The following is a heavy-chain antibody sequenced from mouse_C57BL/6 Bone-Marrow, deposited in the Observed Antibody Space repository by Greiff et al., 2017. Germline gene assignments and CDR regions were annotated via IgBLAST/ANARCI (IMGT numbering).Heavy chain of an antibody. Sequence: QVQLQQPGAELVKPGASVKLSCKASGYTFTSYWMQWVKQRPGQGLEWIGEIDPSDSYTNYNQKFKGKATLTVDTSSSTAYMQLSSLTSEDSAVYYWASDGITTVVATDWYFDVWGTGTTVTVSS. CDR2: IDPSDSYT. CDR1: GYTFTSYW. CDR3: ASDGITTVVATDWYFDV. J-gene: IGHJ1*03. V-gene: IGHV1-50*01. D-gene: IGHD1-1*01.